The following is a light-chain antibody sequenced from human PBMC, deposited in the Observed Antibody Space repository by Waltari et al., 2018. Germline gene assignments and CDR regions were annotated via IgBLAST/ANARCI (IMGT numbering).Light chain of an antibody. V-gene: IGLV2-14*01. CDR1: SSDFGGYNY. J-gene: IGLJ2*01. CDR2: EVI. CDR3: SSYTSSSTLV. Sequence: QSALTQPASVAGSPGQSITISCTGTSSDFGGYNYVSWYQPFPGKAPKLLIFEVINRPSGISTRFSGSRSGHTASLAISGLQAEDEADYYCSSYTSSSTLVFGGGTKLTVL.